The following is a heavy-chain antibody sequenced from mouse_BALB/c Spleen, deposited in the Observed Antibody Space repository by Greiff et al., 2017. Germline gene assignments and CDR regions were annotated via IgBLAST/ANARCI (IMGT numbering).Heavy chain of an antibody. J-gene: IGHJ4*01. CDR3: DAWTGYYAMDY. CDR1: GFNIKDYY. D-gene: IGHD4-1*01. V-gene: IGHV14-4*02. Sequence: VQLQQSGAELVRSGASVKLSCTASGFNIKDYYMHWVKQRPEQGLEWIGWIDPENGDTEYAPKFQGKATMTADTSSNTAYLQLSSLTSEDTAVYYCDAWTGYYAMDYWGQGTSVTVSS. CDR2: IDPENGDT.